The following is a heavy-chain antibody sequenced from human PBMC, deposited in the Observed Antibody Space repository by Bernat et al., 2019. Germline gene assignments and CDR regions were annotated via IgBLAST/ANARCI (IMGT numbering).Heavy chain of an antibody. D-gene: IGHD6-19*01. CDR3: ARRRGKSIAVVGMVSAFDI. CDR2: INHSGST. CDR1: GGSFSGYY. V-gene: IGHV4-34*01. Sequence: QVQLQQWGAGLLKPSETLSLTCAVYGGSFSGYYWSWIRQPPGKGLEWIGEINHSGSTNYNPSLKSRVTISVDTSKNQFSLKLSSVTAADTAVYYCARRRGKSIAVVGMVSAFDIWGQGTMVTVSS. J-gene: IGHJ3*02.